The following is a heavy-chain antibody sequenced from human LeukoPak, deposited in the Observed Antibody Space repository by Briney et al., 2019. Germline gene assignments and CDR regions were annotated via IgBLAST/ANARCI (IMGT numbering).Heavy chain of an antibody. V-gene: IGHV3-21*01. D-gene: IGHD3-22*01. CDR2: ISSSSSYI. J-gene: IGHJ3*02. CDR1: GFTFSSYS. CDR3: ARGMLEEYYYDSSLEGDAFDI. Sequence: PGGSLRLSCAASGFTFSSYSMNWVRQAPGKGLEWVSSISSSSSYIYYADSVKGRFTISRDNAKNSLYLQMNSLRAEDTAVYYCARGMLEEYYYDSSLEGDAFDIWGQGTMVTVSS.